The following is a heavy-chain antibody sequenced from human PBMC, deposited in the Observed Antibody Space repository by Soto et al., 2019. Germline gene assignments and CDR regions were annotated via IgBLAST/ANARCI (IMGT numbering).Heavy chain of an antibody. V-gene: IGHV3-15*07. CDR1: GFTFSNAW. CDR2: IKSKTDGGTT. CDR3: TADGDIVVVPDLYYYYGMDV. D-gene: IGHD2-2*01. Sequence: PGGSLRLSCAASGFTFSNAWMNWVRQAPGKGLEWVGRIKSKTDGGTTDYAAPVKGRFTISRDDSKNTLYLQMNSLKTEDTAVYYCTADGDIVVVPDLYYYYGMDVWGQGTTVTVSS. J-gene: IGHJ6*02.